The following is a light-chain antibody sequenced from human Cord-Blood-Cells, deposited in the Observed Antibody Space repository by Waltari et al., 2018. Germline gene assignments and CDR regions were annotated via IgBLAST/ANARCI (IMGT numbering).Light chain of an antibody. CDR2: DVS. V-gene: IGLV2-11*01. Sequence: QSALTQPRSVSGSPGQSVTISCTGTSSDVGGYNYVSWYQQHPGKAPTLMIYDVSKRPSGVPDRFSGSKSGNTGSLTISGLQAEDEADYCCCSYAGSYTLVFGGGTKLTVL. J-gene: IGLJ3*02. CDR3: CSYAGSYTLV. CDR1: SSDVGGYNY.